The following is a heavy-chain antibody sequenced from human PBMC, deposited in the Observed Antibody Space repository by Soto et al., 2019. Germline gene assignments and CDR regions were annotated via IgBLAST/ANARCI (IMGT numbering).Heavy chain of an antibody. D-gene: IGHD3-10*01. CDR1: GYNFITYG. CDR3: ARDRGGSGTYYIFDY. Sequence: QVQLVQSGAEVRKPGASVKVSCKASGYNFITYGISWVRQAPGQGLEWMGWISGDNGDTRYGQKVQGRVTMTTDTSTSTAYMELRSLRSDDTAFYYCARDRGGSGTYYIFDYWGQGTLVTVSS. CDR2: ISGDNGDT. V-gene: IGHV1-18*01. J-gene: IGHJ4*02.